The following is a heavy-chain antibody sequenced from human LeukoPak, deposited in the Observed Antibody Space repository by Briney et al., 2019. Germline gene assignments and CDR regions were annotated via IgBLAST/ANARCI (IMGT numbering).Heavy chain of an antibody. D-gene: IGHD6-13*01. J-gene: IGHJ5*02. Sequence: SETLSLTCTVSGGSISSYYWSWIRQPAGKGLELIGRIYTRGSTNYNPSLKSRVTMSVDTSKNQFSLKLSSVTAADTAVYYCARGLAGSWYEGNWFDPWGQGTLVTVSS. V-gene: IGHV4-4*07. CDR2: IYTRGST. CDR3: ARGLAGSWYEGNWFDP. CDR1: GGSISSYY.